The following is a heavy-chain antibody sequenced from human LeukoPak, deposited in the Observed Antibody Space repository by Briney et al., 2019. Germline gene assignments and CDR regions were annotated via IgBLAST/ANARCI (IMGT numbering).Heavy chain of an antibody. J-gene: IGHJ6*02. CDR1: GFTFSSHG. D-gene: IGHD2/OR15-2a*01. Sequence: GGSLRLSCAASGFTFSSHGMQWVRQAQGKGLEWVAVIWYDGSKKYYADSVKGRFTISRDNSKNTLDLQMSSLRAEDTAEYYCARSNTVISNYYYGMDVWGQGTTVTVSS. CDR2: IWYDGSKK. V-gene: IGHV3-33*01. CDR3: ARSNTVISNYYYGMDV.